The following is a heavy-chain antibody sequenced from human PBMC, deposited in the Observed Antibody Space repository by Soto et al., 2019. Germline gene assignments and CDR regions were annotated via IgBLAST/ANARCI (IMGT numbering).Heavy chain of an antibody. D-gene: IGHD3-22*01. CDR3: ARGPPSYYYDSSGAEWCLDY. V-gene: IGHV5-51*01. Sequence: GESLKISCKGSGYSFTSYWIGWVRQMPGKGLEWMGIIYPGDSDTRYSPSFQGQVTISADKSISTAYLQWSSLKASDTAMYYCARGPPSYYYDSSGAEWCLDYWGQGTLVTVSS. J-gene: IGHJ4*02. CDR2: IYPGDSDT. CDR1: GYSFTSYW.